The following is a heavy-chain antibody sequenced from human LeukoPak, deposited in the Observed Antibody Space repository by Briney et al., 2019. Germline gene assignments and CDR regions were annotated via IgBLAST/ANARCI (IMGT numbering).Heavy chain of an antibody. V-gene: IGHV4-39*07. CDR2: IYYSGST. CDR1: GGSINSGGSY. Sequence: PSETLSLTCTVSGGSINSGGSYWGWIRQPPGKGLKWIGSIYYSGSTNYNPSLKSRVTISVDTSKNQFSLKLSSVTAADTAVYYCARASRVVTAKSAFDIWGQGTMVTVSS. J-gene: IGHJ3*02. D-gene: IGHD2-21*02. CDR3: ARASRVVTAKSAFDI.